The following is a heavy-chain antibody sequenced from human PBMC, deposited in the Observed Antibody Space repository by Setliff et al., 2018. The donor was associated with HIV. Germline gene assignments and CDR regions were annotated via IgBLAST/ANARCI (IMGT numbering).Heavy chain of an antibody. V-gene: IGHV3-7*03. J-gene: IGHJ6*03. D-gene: IGHD2-15*01. CDR2: IKQDGSEK. CDR3: ARGRQGGRYCSGVSCRGGYYYYYMDV. Sequence: GGSLRLSCAASGFTFSTYWMSWVRQAPGKGLAWVANIKQDGSEKYYVDPVKGRFTISRDNAKSSLYLQMNSLRAEDTAVYYCARGRQGGRYCSGVSCRGGYYYYYMDVWGKGTTVTVSS. CDR1: GFTFSTYW.